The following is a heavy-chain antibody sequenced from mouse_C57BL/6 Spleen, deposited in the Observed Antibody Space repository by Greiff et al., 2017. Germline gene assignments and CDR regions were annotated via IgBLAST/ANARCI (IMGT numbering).Heavy chain of an antibody. CDR3: ASLYYDYDRGFAY. V-gene: IGHV1-22*01. CDR2: INPNNGGT. J-gene: IGHJ3*01. D-gene: IGHD2-4*01. CDR1: GYTFTDYN. Sequence: VQLQQSGPELVKPGASVKMSCKASGYTFTDYNMHWVKQSHGKSLEWIGYINPNNGGTSYNQKFKGKATLTVNKSSSTAYMELRSLTSEDAAVYYCASLYYDYDRGFAYWGQGTLVTVSA.